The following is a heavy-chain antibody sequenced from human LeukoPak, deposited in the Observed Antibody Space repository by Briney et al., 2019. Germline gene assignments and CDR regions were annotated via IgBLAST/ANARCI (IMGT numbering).Heavy chain of an antibody. J-gene: IGHJ5*02. CDR2: ISSGSTYI. CDR1: GFTFSSYS. D-gene: IGHD2-2*02. Sequence: PGGSLRLSCAASGFTFSSYSMNWVRQAPGKGLEWVSSISSGSTYIYYADSVKGRFTISRDNAKNSLYLQMNSLRAEDTAVYYCARDRVPDRYCSSTSCYIRGWFDPWGQGTLVTVSS. CDR3: ARDRVPDRYCSSTSCYIRGWFDP. V-gene: IGHV3-21*01.